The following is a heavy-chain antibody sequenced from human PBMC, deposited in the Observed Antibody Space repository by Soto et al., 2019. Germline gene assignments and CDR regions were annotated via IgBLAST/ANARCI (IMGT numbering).Heavy chain of an antibody. Sequence: SETLSLTCTVSGASMRNYYWSWIRQPPGKGLEWIGFIYYSGSTNYNPSLKSRVTISVDTSKNQFSLKLSSVTAADTAVYYCARGLYGSGLDVWGQGPTVTVSS. CDR1: GASMRNYY. D-gene: IGHD3-10*01. J-gene: IGHJ6*02. CDR3: ARGLYGSGLDV. V-gene: IGHV4-59*01. CDR2: IYYSGST.